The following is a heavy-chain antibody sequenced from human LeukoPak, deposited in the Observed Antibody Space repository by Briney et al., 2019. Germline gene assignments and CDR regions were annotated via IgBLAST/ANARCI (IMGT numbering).Heavy chain of an antibody. D-gene: IGHD3-10*01. J-gene: IGHJ4*02. CDR3: VKGSSTSRPYYFDY. CDR1: GFTFTSCA. Sequence: GGSLRLSCAASGFTFTSCAMGWVRQAPGKGLDWFSAITGSGDSTYYADSLKGRFTISRDNSKNTLYLQMNSLRAEDTAVYYCVKGSSTSRPYYFDYWGQGTLVTVSS. CDR2: ITGSGDST. V-gene: IGHV3-23*01.